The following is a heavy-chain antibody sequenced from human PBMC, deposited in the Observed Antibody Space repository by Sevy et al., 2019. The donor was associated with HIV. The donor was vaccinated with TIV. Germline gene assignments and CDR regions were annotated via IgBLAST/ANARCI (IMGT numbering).Heavy chain of an antibody. CDR1: GFDFNHHW. CDR3: ARLPTGLPSFNYLLSTYFDS. Sequence: GGSLRLSCAASGFDFNHHWMSWVRQAPQKGLEWVANIKQDGSETYYVDSLERRFTISRDNAKNSLSLQINDLRAEDTAVYYCARLPTGLPSFNYLLSTYFDSWGQGTLVTVSS. J-gene: IGHJ4*02. D-gene: IGHD3-9*01. V-gene: IGHV3-7*01. CDR2: IKQDGSET.